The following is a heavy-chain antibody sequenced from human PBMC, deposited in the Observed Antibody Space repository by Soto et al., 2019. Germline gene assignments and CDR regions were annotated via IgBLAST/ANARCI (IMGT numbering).Heavy chain of an antibody. Sequence: GGSLRLSCAASGFTFSSYAMSWVRQAPGKGLEWVSAISGSGGSTYYADSVKGRFTISRDNSKNTLYLQMNSLRAEDTAVYYCAKVESYDILTGSPEHDAFDIWGQGTMVTVSS. V-gene: IGHV3-23*01. CDR3: AKVESYDILTGSPEHDAFDI. D-gene: IGHD3-9*01. CDR2: ISGSGGST. J-gene: IGHJ3*02. CDR1: GFTFSSYA.